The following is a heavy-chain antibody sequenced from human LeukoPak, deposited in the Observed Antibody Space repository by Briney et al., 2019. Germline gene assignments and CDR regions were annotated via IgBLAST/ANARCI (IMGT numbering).Heavy chain of an antibody. D-gene: IGHD6-19*01. CDR3: ARPLLAVAGTWVDY. CDR1: GFTFSGYW. CDR2: INSDGSTT. J-gene: IGHJ4*02. V-gene: IGHV3-74*01. Sequence: PGGSLRLSCAASGFTFSGYWMHWVRQAPGKGLVWVSRINSDGSTTSYADSVMGRFTISRDNAKNTLYLQMNSLRAEDTAVYYCARPLLAVAGTWVDYWGQGTLVTVSS.